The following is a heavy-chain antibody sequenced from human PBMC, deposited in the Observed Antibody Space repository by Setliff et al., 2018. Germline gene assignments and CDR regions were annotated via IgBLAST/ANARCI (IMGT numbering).Heavy chain of an antibody. CDR2: ISSSSSTI. CDR1: GFTFSDYS. CDR3: ATSNDYLDY. J-gene: IGHJ4*02. V-gene: IGHV3-48*01. D-gene: IGHD3-16*01. Sequence: PGGSLRLSCAASGFTFSDYSMNWVRQAPGKGLEWVSDISSSSSTIYYADSVKGRFTISRDNAQNSLYLQMNSLRAEDTAVYYCATSNDYLDYWGQGTLVTVSS.